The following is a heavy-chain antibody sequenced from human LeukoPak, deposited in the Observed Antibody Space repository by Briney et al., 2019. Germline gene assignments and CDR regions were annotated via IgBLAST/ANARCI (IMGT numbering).Heavy chain of an antibody. D-gene: IGHD3-16*01. J-gene: IGHJ4*02. CDR1: GFTFSSYS. CDR2: ISSSSTYT. V-gene: IGHV3-21*01. CDR3: ARDWSYGYHGAVGY. Sequence: GGSLRLSCAASGFTFSSYSMNWVRRAPGKGLEWVSTISSSSTYTYYADSVKGRFTISRDTAKNSLSLQMDSLRAEDTAVYYCARDWSYGYHGAVGYWGQGTLVTVSS.